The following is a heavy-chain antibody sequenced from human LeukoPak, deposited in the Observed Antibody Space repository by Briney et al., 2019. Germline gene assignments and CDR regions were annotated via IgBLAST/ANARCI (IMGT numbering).Heavy chain of an antibody. Sequence: GGSLILSCAASGFTFSSYRMNWVRQAPGKGLEWVSCISSSSDYIYYADSAKGRSTISRDNAKNSLYLQMNSLRAEDTAVYYCARERGYGGYKWFDPWGQGTLVTVSS. J-gene: IGHJ5*02. D-gene: IGHD5-12*01. CDR2: ISSSSDYI. CDR1: GFTFSSYR. V-gene: IGHV3-21*01. CDR3: ARERGYGGYKWFDP.